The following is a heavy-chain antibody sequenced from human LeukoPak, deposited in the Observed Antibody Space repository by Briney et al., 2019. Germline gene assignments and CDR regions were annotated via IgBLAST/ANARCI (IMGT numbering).Heavy chain of an antibody. CDR2: IYHSGST. CDR3: AKVAGDAFDI. V-gene: IGHV4-4*02. D-gene: IGHD6-19*01. CDR1: GVSITSSNW. J-gene: IGHJ3*02. Sequence: SENLSLTCAVSGVSITSSNWWSWVRQPPGKGLEWIGEIYHSGSTNYNPSLKSRVTISADKSKNQFSLKLSSVTAADTAVYYCAKVAGDAFDIWGQGTMVTASS.